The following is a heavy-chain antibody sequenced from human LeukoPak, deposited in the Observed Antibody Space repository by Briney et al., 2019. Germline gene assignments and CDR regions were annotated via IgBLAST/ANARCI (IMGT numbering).Heavy chain of an antibody. CDR1: GYTFTGYY. Sequence: GASVKVSCKASGYTFTGYYIHWVRQAPGQGLEWMGWINPNSGGTNYAQKFQGRVTMTRDTSISTAYMELSRLRSDDTAVYYCARAVCSSTSCLNWFDPWGQGTLVTVSS. V-gene: IGHV1-2*02. CDR3: ARAVCSSTSCLNWFDP. CDR2: INPNSGGT. D-gene: IGHD2-2*01. J-gene: IGHJ5*02.